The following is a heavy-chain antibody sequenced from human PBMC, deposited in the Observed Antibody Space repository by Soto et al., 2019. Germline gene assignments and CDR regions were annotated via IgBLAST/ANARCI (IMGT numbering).Heavy chain of an antibody. V-gene: IGHV2-26*01. CDR2: IFSNDEK. D-gene: IGHD6-13*01. CDR1: GFSLSTNRRC. J-gene: IGHJ4*02. CDR3: ARIRFGSSWFYYFDF. Sequence: GPTLVNPTQTPTLTSTVSGFSLSTNRRCVSWIRQPPGKAVGCLAHIFSNDEKSYSTSLKSRLAISKDTSKSQVVLNMTNMDPVDTATYYCARIRFGSSWFYYFDFWGQGTLVNVSS.